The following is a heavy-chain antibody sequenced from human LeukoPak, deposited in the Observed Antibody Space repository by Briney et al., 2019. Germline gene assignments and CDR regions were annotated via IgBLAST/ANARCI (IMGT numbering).Heavy chain of an antibody. J-gene: IGHJ4*02. CDR1: GDSVTSSY. V-gene: IGHV4-59*08. D-gene: IGHD2-15*01. Sequence: SETLSLTCSVSGDSVTSSYWNWIRQPPGKGLEWIGYASSDGTTNYNPSLRSRLIMSVDTAKNDISLNLTSVTAADTAIYYCARLDCLIEGCYNHWGRGTLVTASS. CDR2: ASSDGTT. CDR3: ARLDCLIEGCYNH.